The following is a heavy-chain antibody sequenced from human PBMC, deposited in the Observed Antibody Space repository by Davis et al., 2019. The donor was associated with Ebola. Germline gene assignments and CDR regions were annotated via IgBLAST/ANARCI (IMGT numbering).Heavy chain of an antibody. V-gene: IGHV1-18*01. D-gene: IGHD1-26*01. CDR3: ARPLIVGATIGAFDI. Sequence: SVTVSCKASGYSFTSYGISWVRQAPGQGLEWMGWISAYNGITNYAQKFQGRVTMTTDTSTTTAHMEPRSLRSDDTAVYYCARPLIVGATIGAFDIWGQGTMVTVSS. CDR1: GYSFTSYG. J-gene: IGHJ3*02. CDR2: ISAYNGIT.